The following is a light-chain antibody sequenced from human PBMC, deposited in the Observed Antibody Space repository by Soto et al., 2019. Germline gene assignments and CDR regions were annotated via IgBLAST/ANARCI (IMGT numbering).Light chain of an antibody. Sequence: EIMMTQSPATLSVSPGEGATVSCSASQSVRSNLAWYQQKPGQAPRLLIYGASTRATGIPARFSGSGSGTEFTLTISSLQSEDFAVYYCQQYNNWPPITFGQGTRLEIK. J-gene: IGKJ5*01. CDR1: QSVRSN. CDR3: QQYNNWPPIT. CDR2: GAS. V-gene: IGKV3-15*01.